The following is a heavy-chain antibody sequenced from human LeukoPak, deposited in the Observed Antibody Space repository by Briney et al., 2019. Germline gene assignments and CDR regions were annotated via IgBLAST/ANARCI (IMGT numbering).Heavy chain of an antibody. CDR1: GGSLSSHY. J-gene: IGHJ4*02. V-gene: IGHV4-59*08. D-gene: IGHD3-10*01. Sequence: SETLYLTCTVVGGSLSSHYWRWIRQPPGKGLEWIGYIYYSGSTNYNPSLKSRVTISVATSKNQFSLKLSSVTAADTAVYYSARPRLDGSGSYYFDYWGQGTLVTVSS. CDR2: IYYSGST. CDR3: ARPRLDGSGSYYFDY.